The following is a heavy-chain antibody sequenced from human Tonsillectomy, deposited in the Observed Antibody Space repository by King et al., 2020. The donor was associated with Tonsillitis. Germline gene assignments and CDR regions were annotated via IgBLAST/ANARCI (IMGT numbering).Heavy chain of an antibody. CDR3: ARVPSDTTYYYYGGMDV. Sequence: QLVQSGAEVRKPGASVKVSCKASGYTFTSYDINWVRQATGQGLEWMGWMSPDSGNTGYAQKFQGRVTMTRNTSISTAYMELSSLRSEDTAMYYCARVPSDTTYYYYGGMDVWGQGTTVTVSS. CDR1: GYTFTSYD. CDR2: MSPDSGNT. D-gene: IGHD5-18*01. J-gene: IGHJ6*02. V-gene: IGHV1-8*01.